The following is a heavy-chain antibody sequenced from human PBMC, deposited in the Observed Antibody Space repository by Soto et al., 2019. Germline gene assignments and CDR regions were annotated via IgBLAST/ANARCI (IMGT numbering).Heavy chain of an antibody. CDR1: GFTFSSYA. CDR2: ISGSGGST. Sequence: GGSLRLSCAASGFTFSSYAMSWVRPAPGKGLEWVSAISGSGGSTYYADSVKGRFTISRENSKNTQYLQMNSLRAEDTAVYSCAKDILGGAAGPEVFDIWGQGTMVTVSS. J-gene: IGHJ3*02. D-gene: IGHD6-13*01. V-gene: IGHV3-23*01. CDR3: AKDILGGAAGPEVFDI.